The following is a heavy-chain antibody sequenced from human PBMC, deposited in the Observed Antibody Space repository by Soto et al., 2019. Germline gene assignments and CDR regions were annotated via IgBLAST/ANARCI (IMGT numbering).Heavy chain of an antibody. CDR2: IKQDGSEK. J-gene: IGHJ4*02. D-gene: IGHD2-21*02. CDR3: ARDPGLASCGGDCYSG. CDR1: GFTFSSYW. V-gene: IGHV3-7*03. Sequence: PVGSLRLSCAASGFTFSSYWMSWVRQAPGKGLEWVANIKQDGSEKYYVDSVKGRFTISRDNAKNSLYLQMNSLRAEDTAVYYCARDPGLASCGGDCYSGWGQGTLVTVSS.